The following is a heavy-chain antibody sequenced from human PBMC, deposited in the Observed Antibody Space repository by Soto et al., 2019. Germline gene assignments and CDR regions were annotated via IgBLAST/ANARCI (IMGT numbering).Heavy chain of an antibody. J-gene: IGHJ4*02. Sequence: EVQLLESGGGLVQPGGSPRLSCAASGFTFSSYAMSWVRQAPGKGLEWVSAISGSGGSTYYADSVKGRFTISRDNSKNTLYLQMNSLRAEDTAVYYCAKVLNYDILTGYFDYWGQGTLVTVSS. V-gene: IGHV3-23*01. D-gene: IGHD3-9*01. CDR2: ISGSGGST. CDR3: AKVLNYDILTGYFDY. CDR1: GFTFSSYA.